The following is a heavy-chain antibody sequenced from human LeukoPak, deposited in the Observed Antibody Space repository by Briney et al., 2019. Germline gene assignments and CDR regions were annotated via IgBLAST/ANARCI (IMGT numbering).Heavy chain of an antibody. J-gene: IGHJ6*02. CDR2: IKSKADGETI. D-gene: IGHD2-2*01. CDR1: GFTFTNAW. Sequence: PGGSLRLPCAASGFTFTNAWMNWVRQAPGKGLEWVGRIKSKADGETIDYAAPVKGRFTFSRDDSKNMLYLQMNSLRAEDTAVYYCARDDVVVPAVPYYYYGMDVWGQGTTVTVSS. CDR3: ARDDVVVPAVPYYYYGMDV. V-gene: IGHV3-15*07.